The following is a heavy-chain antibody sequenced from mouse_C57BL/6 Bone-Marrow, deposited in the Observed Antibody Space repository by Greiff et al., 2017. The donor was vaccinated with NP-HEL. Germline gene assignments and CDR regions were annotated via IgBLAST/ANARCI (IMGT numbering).Heavy chain of an antibody. Sequence: EVKLMESGGDLVKPGGSLKLSCAASGFTFSSYGMSWVRQTPDKRLEWVATISSGGSYTYYPDSVKGRFTISRDNAKNTLYLQMSSLKSEDTAMYYCARRTPAMDYWGQGTSVTVSS. CDR2: ISSGGSYT. CDR1: GFTFSSYG. CDR3: ARRTPAMDY. V-gene: IGHV5-6*02. J-gene: IGHJ4*01.